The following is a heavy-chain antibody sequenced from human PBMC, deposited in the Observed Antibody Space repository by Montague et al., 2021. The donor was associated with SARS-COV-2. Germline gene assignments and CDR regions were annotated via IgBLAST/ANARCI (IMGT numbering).Heavy chain of an antibody. CDR2: INHSGST. V-gene: IGHV4-34*01. CDR3: ARVRYYGSGTCLGMDV. J-gene: IGHJ6*02. CDR1: GGSFSGYY. D-gene: IGHD3-10*01. Sequence: SETLSLTCAVDGGSFSGYYWSWIRQPPGKGLEWIGEINHSGSTNYNPSLKSRVTISVDTSKNQFSLKLSSVTAADTAVYYCARVRYYGSGTCLGMDVWGQGTTVTVSS.